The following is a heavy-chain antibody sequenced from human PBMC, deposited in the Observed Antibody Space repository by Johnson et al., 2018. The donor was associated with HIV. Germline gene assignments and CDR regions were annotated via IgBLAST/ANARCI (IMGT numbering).Heavy chain of an antibody. V-gene: IGHV3-64*01. CDR2: ISSNGGST. CDR1: GFTFSSYA. Sequence: DVQLVESGGGLVQPGGALRLSCAASGFTFSSYAMYWVRQAPGTGLEYVSAISSNGGSTYSANSVKGRFTISRDISQNTLYLQMHSLRAEDTAVYYCAKDSNYGGNSDAFDIWGQGTMVTVSS. J-gene: IGHJ3*02. CDR3: AKDSNYGGNSDAFDI. D-gene: IGHD4-23*01.